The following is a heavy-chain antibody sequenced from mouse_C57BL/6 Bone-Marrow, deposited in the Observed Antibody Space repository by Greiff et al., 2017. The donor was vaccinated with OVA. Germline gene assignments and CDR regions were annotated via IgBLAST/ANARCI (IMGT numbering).Heavy chain of an antibody. CDR2: IWTGGGT. Sequence: VKLMESGPGLVAPSQRLSITCTVSGFSFTSYAISWVRQPPGKGLEWLGVIWTGGGTNYNSALKSRLSISKDNSKSQVFLKMNSLQTDDTARYYCARKGELGGIYYYAMDYWGQGTSVTVSS. CDR3: ARKGELGGIYYYAMDY. J-gene: IGHJ4*01. CDR1: GFSFTSYA. V-gene: IGHV2-9-1*01. D-gene: IGHD3-1*01.